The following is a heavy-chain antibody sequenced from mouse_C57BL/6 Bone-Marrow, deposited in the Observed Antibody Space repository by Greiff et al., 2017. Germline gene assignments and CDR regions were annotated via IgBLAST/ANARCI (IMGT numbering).Heavy chain of an antibody. Sequence: EVQLQQSGAELVRPGASVKLSCTASGFNIKDDYMHWVKQRPEQGLEWIGWIDPENGDTEYASKFQGKATITADTSSNTAYLQLSSLTSEDTADYYCTSLGTTVVAPDGYFDVWGTGTTVTVSS. J-gene: IGHJ1*03. V-gene: IGHV14-4*01. CDR2: IDPENGDT. D-gene: IGHD1-1*01. CDR1: GFNIKDDY. CDR3: TSLGTTVVAPDGYFDV.